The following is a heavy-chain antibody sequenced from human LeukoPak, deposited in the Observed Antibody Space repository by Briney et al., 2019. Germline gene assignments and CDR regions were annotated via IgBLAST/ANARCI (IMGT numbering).Heavy chain of an antibody. V-gene: IGHV4-39*01. CDR2: IYCSGST. CDR3: ARRGKVYYYGMDV. Sequence: PSETLSLTCTASGVSISSSSYYWGWIRQPPGKGLEWIGSIYCSGSTYYNPSLKSRVAISVDTSKNQFSLKLSSVTAADTAVYYCARRGKVYYYGMDVWGQGTTVTVSS. CDR1: GVSISSSSYY. J-gene: IGHJ6*02.